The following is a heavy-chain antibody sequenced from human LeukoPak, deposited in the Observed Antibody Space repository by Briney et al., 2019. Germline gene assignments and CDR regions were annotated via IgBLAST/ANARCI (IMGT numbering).Heavy chain of an antibody. CDR1: GGSISSYY. D-gene: IGHD1-26*01. V-gene: IGHV4-59*01. J-gene: IGHJ5*02. Sequence: PSETLSLTCTVSGGSISSYYWSWIRQPPGKGLEWIGYIYYSGSTNYNPSLKSRVTISVDTSKNQFSLKLSSVTAADTAVYYCARDVGARLENWFDPWGQGTLVTVSS. CDR3: ARDVGARLENWFDP. CDR2: IYYSGST.